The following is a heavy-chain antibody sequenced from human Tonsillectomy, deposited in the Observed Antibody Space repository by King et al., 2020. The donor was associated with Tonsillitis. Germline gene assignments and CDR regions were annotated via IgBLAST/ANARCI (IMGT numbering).Heavy chain of an antibody. V-gene: IGHV3-30*18. CDR2: ISYDGSNK. CDR1: GFTFSSFG. J-gene: IGHJ6*02. Sequence: VQLVESGGGVVQPGRSLRLSCAASGFTFSSFGMHWVRQAPGKGLEWVAVISYDGSNKYYADSVKGRFTISRDNSKNSLYLQMNSLRAEDTAVYYCAKGKSNWGEGDYYGMDVWGQGTTVPVPS. D-gene: IGHD7-27*01. CDR3: AKGKSNWGEGDYYGMDV.